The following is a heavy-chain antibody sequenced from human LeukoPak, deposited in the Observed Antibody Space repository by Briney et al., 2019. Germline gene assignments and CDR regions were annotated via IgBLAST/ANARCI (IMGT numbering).Heavy chain of an antibody. CDR3: ARTVRGSYPFDY. D-gene: IGHD1-26*01. Sequence: SETLSLTCTVSGGSINNYYWSWIRQPPGKGLEWIGYLYYSGSTNYNPSLKSRVIMSVDTCKNQISLKLSSVTAADTAVYYCARTVRGSYPFDYWGQGTLVTVSS. J-gene: IGHJ4*02. CDR1: GGSINNYY. V-gene: IGHV4-59*01. CDR2: LYYSGST.